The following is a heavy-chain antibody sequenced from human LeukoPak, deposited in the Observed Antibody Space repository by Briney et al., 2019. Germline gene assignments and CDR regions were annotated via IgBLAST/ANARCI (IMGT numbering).Heavy chain of an antibody. J-gene: IGHJ5*02. Sequence: PSETLSLTCSVSGGSISSHYWTWMRQSAGKGLEWIGRMYVSGTIYSAGSTNYNPSFKSRVTMSEDMSKNQLSLKLRSVTAADTATYYCARTHPECSNTSCFGWFDPWGQGTLVTVSS. CDR1: GGSISSHY. D-gene: IGHD2-2*01. CDR2: MYVSGTIYSAGST. CDR3: ARTHPECSNTSCFGWFDP. V-gene: IGHV4-4*07.